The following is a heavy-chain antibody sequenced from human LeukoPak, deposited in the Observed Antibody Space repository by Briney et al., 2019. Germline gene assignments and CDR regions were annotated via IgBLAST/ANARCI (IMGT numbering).Heavy chain of an antibody. Sequence: PGGSLRLSCAASGFTFGDYAMHWVRQAPGKGLEWVSGISWNSGSIGYADSVKGRFTISRDNAKNSLYLQMNSLKTEDTAVYYCTTDLEGYGDYLSDHASWGQGTLVTVSS. CDR1: GFTFGDYA. J-gene: IGHJ4*02. CDR2: ISWNSGSI. D-gene: IGHD2-21*02. V-gene: IGHV3-9*01. CDR3: TTDLEGYGDYLSDHAS.